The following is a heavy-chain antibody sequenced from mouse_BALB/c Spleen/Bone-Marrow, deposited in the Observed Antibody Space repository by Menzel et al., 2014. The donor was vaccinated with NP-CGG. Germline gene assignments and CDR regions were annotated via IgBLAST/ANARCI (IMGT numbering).Heavy chain of an antibody. Sequence: QVQLQQSGAELVKPGAPVKLSCKASGYTFTSYWMNWMKQRPGRGLEWIGRIDPSDSETHYNQKFKDKATLTVDKSSSTAYIQLSSLTSEDSAVYYCARTYYGNYAWFAYWGQGTLVTVSA. CDR1: GYTFTSYW. V-gene: IGHV1-69*02. J-gene: IGHJ3*01. D-gene: IGHD2-1*01. CDR2: IDPSDSET. CDR3: ARTYYGNYAWFAY.